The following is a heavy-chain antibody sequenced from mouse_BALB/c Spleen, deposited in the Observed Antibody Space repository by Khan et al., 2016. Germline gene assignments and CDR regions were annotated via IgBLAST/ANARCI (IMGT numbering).Heavy chain of an antibody. D-gene: IGHD3-3*01. CDR3: ARGQGRGAMDY. CDR2: IDPANGNT. Sequence: EVQLQESGAELVKPGASVKLSCTASGFNIKDTYMHWVKQRPEQGLEWIGRIDPANGNTKYDPKFQGKATITADTSSNTAYLQLSSLTSEDTAVYYCARGQGRGAMDYWGQGTSVTVSS. J-gene: IGHJ4*01. V-gene: IGHV14-3*02. CDR1: GFNIKDTY.